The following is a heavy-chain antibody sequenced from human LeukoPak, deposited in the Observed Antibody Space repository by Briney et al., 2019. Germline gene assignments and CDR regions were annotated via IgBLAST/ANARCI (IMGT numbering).Heavy chain of an antibody. J-gene: IGHJ6*03. CDR2: IYTSGST. D-gene: IGHD5-18*01. Sequence: SETLSLTCTVSGGSISSGSYYWSWIRQPAGKGLEWIGRIYTSGSTNYNPSLESRVTISIDTSKNQFSLKLSSVTAADTAMYYCARAHSGVNTTMTPHYYYYYIDVWGKGTTVTISS. V-gene: IGHV4-61*02. CDR3: ARAHSGVNTTMTPHYYYYYIDV. CDR1: GGSISSGSYY.